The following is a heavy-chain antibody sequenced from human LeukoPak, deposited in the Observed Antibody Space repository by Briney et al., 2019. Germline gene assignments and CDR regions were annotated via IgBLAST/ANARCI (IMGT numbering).Heavy chain of an antibody. V-gene: IGHV3-23*01. CDR3: AKGPEAYVCWCDLDY. Sequence: PGGSLRLSCAASGFTFSNYAMSWLRQAPGKGLEWVSAISCSGGCTYYADSVKGRFTICRDNSKNTLYLQVNSIRAEDTAADDCAKGPEAYVCWCDLDYWGQGTMVTVSS. CDR1: GFTFSNYA. D-gene: IGHD3-16*01. CDR2: ISCSGGCT. J-gene: IGHJ4*02.